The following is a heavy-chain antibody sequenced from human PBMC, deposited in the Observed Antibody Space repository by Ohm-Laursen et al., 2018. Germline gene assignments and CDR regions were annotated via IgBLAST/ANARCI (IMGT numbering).Heavy chain of an antibody. J-gene: IGHJ6*02. CDR1: GFTFNFYA. Sequence: SLRLSCAATGFTFNFYAMTWVRQTPGKGLEWVSSISGSGGSTYYADSVKGRFSISRDSSENTLYLQMNSLRAEDTALYYCAKEYASHLNYYYGMDVWGQGTTVTVSS. D-gene: IGHD2-2*01. CDR3: AKEYASHLNYYYGMDV. V-gene: IGHV3-23*01. CDR2: ISGSGGST.